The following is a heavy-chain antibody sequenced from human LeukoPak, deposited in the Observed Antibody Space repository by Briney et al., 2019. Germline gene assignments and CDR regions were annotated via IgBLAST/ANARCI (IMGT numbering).Heavy chain of an antibody. V-gene: IGHV1-3*03. CDR1: GYTFTSYA. CDR2: INGGNGYA. CDR3: ARGVFYAMDV. J-gene: IGHJ6*02. Sequence: ASVKVSCKASGYTFTSYAIHLVRQAPGQRHEWMGWINGGNGYAKYSQEFQGSVTITRDTSANTAYMELSSLRSEDMALYYCARGVFYAMDVWGQGTTVTVAS.